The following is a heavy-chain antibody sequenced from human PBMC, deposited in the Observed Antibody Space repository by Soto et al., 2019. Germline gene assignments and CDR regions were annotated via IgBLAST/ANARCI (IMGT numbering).Heavy chain of an antibody. CDR3: ARDSVRVSSWWDDYYYGMDV. CDR2: IKQDGSEK. CDR1: GFTFSSYW. V-gene: IGHV3-7*01. Sequence: GGSLRLSCAASGFTFSSYWMSLVRQAPGKGLECVSNIKQDGSEKYYVDSVKGRFTISRDNAKNSLYLQMNSLRAEDTALYYCARDSVRVSSWWDDYYYGMDVWGQGTTVTVSS. D-gene: IGHD6-13*01. J-gene: IGHJ6*02.